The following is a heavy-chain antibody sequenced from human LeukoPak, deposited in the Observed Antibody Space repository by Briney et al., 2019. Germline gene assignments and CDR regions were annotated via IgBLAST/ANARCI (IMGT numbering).Heavy chain of an antibody. CDR3: TTDRLQWEPIYYYYYYMDV. CDR1: GFTFSCYA. D-gene: IGHD1-26*01. Sequence: GGSLRLSCAASGFTFSCYAMSWVRQAPGKGLEWVGRIKSKTDGGTTDYAAPVKGRFTISRDDSKNTLYLQMNSLKTEDTAVYYCTTDRLQWEPIYYYYYYMDVWGKGTTVTVSS. CDR2: IKSKTDGGTT. V-gene: IGHV3-15*01. J-gene: IGHJ6*03.